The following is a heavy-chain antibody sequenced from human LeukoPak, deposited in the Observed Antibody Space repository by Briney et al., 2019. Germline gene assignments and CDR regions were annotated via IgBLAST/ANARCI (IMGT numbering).Heavy chain of an antibody. CDR1: GFTFSSYF. V-gene: IGHV3-21*01. CDR2: ISSTSSYI. CDR3: ARGLCGGDCYSD. Sequence: GGSLRLSCAASGFTFSSYFMNWVRQAPGKGLEWVSSISSTSSYIYYADSVKGRFTISRDNAKNSLYLQMNSRRAEDTAAYYCARGLCGGDCYSDWGQGTLVTVSS. D-gene: IGHD2-21*02. J-gene: IGHJ4*02.